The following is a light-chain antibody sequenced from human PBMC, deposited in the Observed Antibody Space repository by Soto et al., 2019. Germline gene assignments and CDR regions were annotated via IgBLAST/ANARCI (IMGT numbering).Light chain of an antibody. V-gene: IGLV1-44*01. J-gene: IGLJ2*01. CDR2: MNS. Sequence: QSVLTQPPSLSGTPGQTVTISCIGSRSNIGSAIVHWYQQVPGTAPKHLIYMNSQRPSGVSNRFSGSKSGNTASLTISGLQAEDEAHYYCCSYVGSDTYVIFGGGTKLTVL. CDR3: CSYVGSDTYVI. CDR1: RSNIGSAI.